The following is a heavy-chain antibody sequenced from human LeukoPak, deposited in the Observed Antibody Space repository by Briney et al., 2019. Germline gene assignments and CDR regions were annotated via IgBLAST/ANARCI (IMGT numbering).Heavy chain of an antibody. CDR2: INHSGST. Sequence: SETLSLTCAVYGGSFSGYYWSWIRQPPGKGLEWIGEINHSGSTNYNPSLKSRVTISVDTSKNQFSLKLSSVTAADTAVYYCARGSMVPTTYYYYSGMDVWGQGTTVTVSS. D-gene: IGHD3-10*01. V-gene: IGHV4-34*01. CDR3: ARGSMVPTTYYYYSGMDV. CDR1: GGSFSGYY. J-gene: IGHJ6*02.